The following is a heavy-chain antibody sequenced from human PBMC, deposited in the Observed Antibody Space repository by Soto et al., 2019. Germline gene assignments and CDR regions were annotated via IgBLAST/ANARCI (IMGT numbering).Heavy chain of an antibody. CDR2: ISSSSSYI. V-gene: IGHV3-21*05. Sequence: GGSLRLSCAASGFTFSSYSMNWVRQAPGKGLEWVSYISSSSSYIYYADSVKGRFTISRDNAKNSLYLQMNSLRAEDTAVYYCAREGGYVTMMALGYYYGMDVWGQGTTVTVCS. J-gene: IGHJ6*02. D-gene: IGHD3-22*01. CDR1: GFTFSSYS. CDR3: AREGGYVTMMALGYYYGMDV.